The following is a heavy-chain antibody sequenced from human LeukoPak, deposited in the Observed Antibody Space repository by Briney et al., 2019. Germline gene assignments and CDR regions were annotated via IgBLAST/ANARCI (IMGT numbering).Heavy chain of an antibody. V-gene: IGHV3-30*03. J-gene: IGHJ4*02. CDR2: ISYDGSNK. Sequence: GSLRLSCAASGFTFSSYGMHWVRQAPGKGLEWVAVISYDGSNKYYADSVKGRFTISRDNAKNSLYLQMNSLRAEDTAVYYCTSLTIAVAGIRLNYWGQGTLVTVSS. D-gene: IGHD6-19*01. CDR1: GFTFSSYG. CDR3: TSLTIAVAGIRLNY.